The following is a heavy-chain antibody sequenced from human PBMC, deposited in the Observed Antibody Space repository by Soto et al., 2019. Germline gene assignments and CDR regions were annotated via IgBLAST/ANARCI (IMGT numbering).Heavy chain of an antibody. Sequence: AGGALRLPYCGSGFTLSSYSINVGRPAPGKVLECVSSISSSSSYIYYADSVKGRFTISRDNAKNSLYLQMNSLRAEDTAVYYCARDIVLMVYAIPLDYCGQGTLVTGSS. V-gene: IGHV3-21*01. D-gene: IGHD2-8*01. CDR2: ISSSSSYI. CDR1: GFTLSSYS. CDR3: ARDIVLMVYAIPLDY. J-gene: IGHJ4*02.